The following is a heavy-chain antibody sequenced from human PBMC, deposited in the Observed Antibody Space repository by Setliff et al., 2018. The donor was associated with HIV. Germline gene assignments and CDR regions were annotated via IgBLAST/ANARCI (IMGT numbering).Heavy chain of an antibody. J-gene: IGHJ4*02. V-gene: IGHV4-59*01. CDR3: ARGEPPASRSGLLY. CDR1: GVSISAYF. Sequence: SETLSLTCAVSGVSISAYFWSWIRQSPEKGLEWIGYIDNSGNTNYNPSLKRRVPISVDTSKNQFSLKLISVTAADTAVYYCARGEPPASRSGLLYWGQGMLVTVSS. CDR2: IDNSGNT. D-gene: IGHD3-22*01.